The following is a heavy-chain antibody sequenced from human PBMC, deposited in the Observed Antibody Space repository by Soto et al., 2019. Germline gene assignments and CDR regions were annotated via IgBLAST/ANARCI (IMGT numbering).Heavy chain of an antibody. Sequence: GGSLRLSCAASGFTFSSYSMNWVRQAPGKGLEWVSSISSSSSYIYYADSVKGRFTISRDNAKNSLYLQMNSLRAEDTAVYYCASLPYYDFWSGYYIGPNGDYYYYMDVWGKGTTVTVSS. J-gene: IGHJ6*03. CDR1: GFTFSSYS. D-gene: IGHD3-3*01. V-gene: IGHV3-21*01. CDR2: ISSSSSYI. CDR3: ASLPYYDFWSGYYIGPNGDYYYYMDV.